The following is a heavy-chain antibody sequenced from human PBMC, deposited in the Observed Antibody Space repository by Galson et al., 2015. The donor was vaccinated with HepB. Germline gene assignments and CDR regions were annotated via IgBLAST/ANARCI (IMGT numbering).Heavy chain of an antibody. V-gene: IGHV1-18*01. CDR1: GYTLITHG. D-gene: IGHD3-3*01. CDR3: VRETSTFGKVYIDV. J-gene: IGHJ6*04. CDR2: ITSYKTKT. Sequence: SVKVSCKASGYTLITHGISWVRQAPGQGLEWMGWITSYKTKTTYSEKFRDRVTMTADTSTNTVSMELRSLGSDDTATYYCVRETSTFGKVYIDVWGRGTLVIVSS.